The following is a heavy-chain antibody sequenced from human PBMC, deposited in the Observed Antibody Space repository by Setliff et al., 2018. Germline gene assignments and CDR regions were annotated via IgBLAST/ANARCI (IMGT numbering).Heavy chain of an antibody. V-gene: IGHV4-4*08. CDR3: ARDNRARHYMDV. D-gene: IGHD3-10*01. CDR1: GVSISSYY. Sequence: SETLSLTCNVSGVSISSYYWSWIRQPPGKGLESIGYIQKSGGTNYNPALKSRVTISVDTSKNQLSLNLSSVTAADTAVYYCARDNRARHYMDVWGKGTTVTVSS. J-gene: IGHJ6*03. CDR2: IQKSGGT.